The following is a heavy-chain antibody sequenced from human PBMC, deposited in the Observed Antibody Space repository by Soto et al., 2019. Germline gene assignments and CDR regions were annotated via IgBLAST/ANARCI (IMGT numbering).Heavy chain of an antibody. CDR1: GHSFSFYW. J-gene: IGHJ3*02. V-gene: IGHV5-51*01. D-gene: IGHD3-22*01. CDR2: MYPDGSDI. Sequence: GESLKISCKASGHSFSFYWIGWVRQMPGKGLEWMAIMYPDGSDIRYSPSFEAHVTISADKSTSTAFLQWSSLKASDTAMYYCATAYVYDFENSNYYRDAFDIWGQGTLVTVSS. CDR3: ATAYVYDFENSNYYRDAFDI.